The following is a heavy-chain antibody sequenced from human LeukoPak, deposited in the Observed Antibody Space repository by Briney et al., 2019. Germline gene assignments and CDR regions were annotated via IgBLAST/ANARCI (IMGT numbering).Heavy chain of an antibody. CDR3: ARVKWEAYSYVTYYYYYYMDV. V-gene: IGHV1-69*05. J-gene: IGHJ6*03. CDR2: IIPIFGTA. CDR1: GGTFSSYA. Sequence: SVKVSCKASGGTFSSYAISWVRQAPGQGLEWMGGIIPIFGTANYAQKFQGRVTITTDESTSTAYMELSSLRSEDTAVYYCARVKWEAYSYVTYYYYYYMDVWGKGTTVNVSS. D-gene: IGHD5-18*01.